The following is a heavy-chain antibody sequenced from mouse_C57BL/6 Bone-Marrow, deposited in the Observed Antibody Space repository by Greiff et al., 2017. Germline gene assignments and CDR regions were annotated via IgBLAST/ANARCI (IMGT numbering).Heavy chain of an antibody. Sequence: QVQLQQSGPELVKPGASVKLSCKASGYTFTSYDINWVKQRPGQGLEWIGWIYPRDGSTTYNEKFKGKATLTVDTSSRTAYMDLHSLTSEDSAVYFCARLEFDGSGGDWYVDVGGTGTTVTGSS. D-gene: IGHD1-1*01. CDR3: ARLEFDGSGGDWYVDV. V-gene: IGHV1-85*01. CDR2: IYPRDGST. J-gene: IGHJ1*03. CDR1: GYTFTSYD.